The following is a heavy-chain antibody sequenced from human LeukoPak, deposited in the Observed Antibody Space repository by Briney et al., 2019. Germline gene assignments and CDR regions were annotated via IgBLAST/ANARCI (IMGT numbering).Heavy chain of an antibody. CDR3: ARQLNDYVWGSYRYPAYFDY. V-gene: IGHV5-51*01. J-gene: IGHJ4*02. D-gene: IGHD3-16*02. Sequence: GGSLQISCQGSGSPFTIYWIGWGRRLHGKGRGGVGFIYSVESDTRSSPSFQAQVPIPDAKSITTSSLQWSSLKASSTAMYYCARQLNDYVWGSYRYPAYFDYWGRGTLVTVSS. CDR2: IYSVESDT. CDR1: GSPFTIYW.